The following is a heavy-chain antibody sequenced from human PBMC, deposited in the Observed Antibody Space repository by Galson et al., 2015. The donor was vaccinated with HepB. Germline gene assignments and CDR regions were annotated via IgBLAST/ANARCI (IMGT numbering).Heavy chain of an antibody. Sequence: LRLSCAASGFTFSSYGMHWIRQPPGKGLEWIGEINHRGSTNYNPSLKSRVTISVDTSKNQFSLKLSSVTAADTAVYYCARGRGNYYDSSGYPPAGDWGQGTLVTVSS. J-gene: IGHJ4*02. D-gene: IGHD3-22*01. CDR3: ARGRGNYYDSSGYPPAGD. CDR1: GFTFSSYG. V-gene: IGHV4-34*01. CDR2: INHRGST.